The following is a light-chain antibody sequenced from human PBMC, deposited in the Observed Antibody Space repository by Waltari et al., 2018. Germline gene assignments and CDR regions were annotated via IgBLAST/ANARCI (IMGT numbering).Light chain of an antibody. V-gene: IGLV2-14*01. CDR2: NGN. CDR3: SPYTVSSTRV. J-gene: IGLJ3*02. CDR1: SGAVGASDY. Sequence: QSALTQPASVSASPGQSITLSCTVTSGAVGASDYASWYHQPPGQAPRPLLYNGNSRSSGVSYRCSGSMSGNTAALTISGAQADDEGDYYCSPYTVSSTRVFGAGTKFTVL.